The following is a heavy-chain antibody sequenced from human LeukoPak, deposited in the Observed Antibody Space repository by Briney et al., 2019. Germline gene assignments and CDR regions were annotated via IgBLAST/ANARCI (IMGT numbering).Heavy chain of an antibody. CDR3: ARQYIDILTGYHRGELYWYFDL. V-gene: IGHV4-61*02. CDR1: GDSISSGDYY. D-gene: IGHD3-9*01. Sequence: SQTLSLTCTVSGDSISSGDYYWSWIRQPAGKGLEWIGRIYSSGSTNYNPSLKSRVTVSLDTSKNQFSLKLSSVTAADTAVYYCARQYIDILTGYHRGELYWYFDLWGRGTLVTVSS. CDR2: IYSSGST. J-gene: IGHJ2*01.